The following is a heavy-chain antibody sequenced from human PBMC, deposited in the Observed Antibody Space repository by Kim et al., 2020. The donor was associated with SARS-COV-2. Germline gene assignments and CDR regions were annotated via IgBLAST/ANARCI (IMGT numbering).Heavy chain of an antibody. Sequence: ASGYSLTGHYLHWVRQAPGQGLEWMGMINPSSGDTDYAQKFQGRVTMTRDTSISTAYMDLSSLRSDDTAVYYCTRGSVGIAAPDYWGQGTLAT. D-gene: IGHD6-13*01. CDR2: INPSSGDT. CDR1: GYSLTGHY. CDR3: TRGSVGIAAPDY. V-gene: IGHV1-2*02. J-gene: IGHJ4*02.